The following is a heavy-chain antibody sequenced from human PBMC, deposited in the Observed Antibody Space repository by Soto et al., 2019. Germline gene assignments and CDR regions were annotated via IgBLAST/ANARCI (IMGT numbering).Heavy chain of an antibody. Sequence: QVQLQESGPGLVKPSQTLSRTCTVSGGSISSGDYYWSWIRQHPGKGLEWIGYIYYSGSTYYNPSLCSRVTISGATSKTQFSLMLSSVTAADTAVYYCARWWSGSRQGFDPWGQGTLVSVSS. V-gene: IGHV4-31*03. CDR2: IYYSGST. CDR3: ARWWSGSRQGFDP. D-gene: IGHD3-3*01. J-gene: IGHJ5*02. CDR1: GGSISSGDYY.